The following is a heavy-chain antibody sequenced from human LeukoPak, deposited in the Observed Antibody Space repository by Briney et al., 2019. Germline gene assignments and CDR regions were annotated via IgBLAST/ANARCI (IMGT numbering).Heavy chain of an antibody. CDR1: GFTVSSNY. V-gene: IGHV3-66*01. CDR2: IYSGGST. Sequence: GGSLRLSCAASGFTVSSNYMSWVRQAPGKGLEWVSVIYSGGSTYYADSVKGRFTISRDNSKNTLYLQMNSLRAEDTAVYYCAKGHYYDSSGYSYWGQGTLVTVSS. D-gene: IGHD3-22*01. J-gene: IGHJ4*02. CDR3: AKGHYYDSSGYSY.